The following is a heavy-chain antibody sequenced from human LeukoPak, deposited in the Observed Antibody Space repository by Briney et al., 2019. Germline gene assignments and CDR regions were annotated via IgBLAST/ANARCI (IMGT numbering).Heavy chain of an antibody. Sequence: GESLKVSCKGSGYSVTSYWIGWVRQIPGKGLEWMGIIYPGDSDTRYSPSFQGQVTISADKSISTAYLQWSSLKASDTAMYYCARRIAAAGRVDYWGQGTLVTVSS. CDR3: ARRIAAAGRVDY. D-gene: IGHD6-13*01. J-gene: IGHJ4*02. CDR2: IYPGDSDT. CDR1: GYSVTSYW. V-gene: IGHV5-51*01.